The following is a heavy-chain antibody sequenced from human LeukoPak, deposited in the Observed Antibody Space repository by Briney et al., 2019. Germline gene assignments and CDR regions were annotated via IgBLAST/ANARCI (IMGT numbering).Heavy chain of an antibody. CDR2: ISGSGGST. V-gene: IGHV3-23*01. CDR1: GFTFSSYA. D-gene: IGHD3-22*01. Sequence: GGSLRLSCAASGFTFSSYAMSWVRQAPGKGLERVSAISGSGGSTYYADSVKGRFTISRDNSKNTLYLQMNSLRAEDTAVYYCAKSPGSFYDSSGYYFLLNDAFDIWGQGTMVTVSS. J-gene: IGHJ3*02. CDR3: AKSPGSFYDSSGYYFLLNDAFDI.